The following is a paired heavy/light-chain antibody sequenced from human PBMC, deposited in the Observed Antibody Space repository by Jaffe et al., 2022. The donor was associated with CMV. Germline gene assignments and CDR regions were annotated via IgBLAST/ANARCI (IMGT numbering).Heavy chain of an antibody. V-gene: IGHV3-23*04. J-gene: IGHJ4*02. D-gene: IGHD6-19*01. CDR1: GFTFSNFA. Sequence: EVQLVESGGGLVQSGGSLRLSCAASGFTFSNFAMSWVRQAPGKGLEWVSAVTSSGTSTFYADSVKGRFTISRDSSKNTLYLQMNSLKVEDTAVYYCAKSGSPRSVTVPGKYYFDLWGQGTLVTVAS. CDR3: AKSGSPRSVTVPGKYYFDL. CDR2: VTSSGTST.
Light chain of an antibody. Sequence: EIVLMQSPGTLSLSPGESAALSCRASQSVSSSCLAWYQQKPGQAPRLLIYGASSRATGIPDRFSGSGSGTDFTLTISRLEPEDFAVYYCQQYGSSPPLTFGGGTKVEIK. V-gene: IGKV3-20*01. CDR1: QSVSSSC. J-gene: IGKJ4*01. CDR3: QQYGSSPPLT. CDR2: GAS.